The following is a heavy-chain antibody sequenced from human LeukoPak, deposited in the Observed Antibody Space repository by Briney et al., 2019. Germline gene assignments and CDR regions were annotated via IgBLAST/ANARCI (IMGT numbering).Heavy chain of an antibody. V-gene: IGHV3-7*01. CDR3: ARGSYGGNA. J-gene: IGHJ5*02. Sequence: GGSLRLSCAASGFTFSTYWMSWVRQAPGKGLEWVANIEQDGSEKNYVDSVKGRFNISRDNAKNSLYLQMNSLKAEDTAVYYCARGSYGGNAWGQGTLVTVSS. D-gene: IGHD4-23*01. CDR2: IEQDGSEK. CDR1: GFTFSTYW.